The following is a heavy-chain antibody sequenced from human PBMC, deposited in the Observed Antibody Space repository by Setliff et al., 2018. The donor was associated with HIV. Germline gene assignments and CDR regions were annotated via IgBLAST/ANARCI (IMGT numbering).Heavy chain of an antibody. D-gene: IGHD2-15*01. J-gene: IGHJ4*02. CDR3: AKCGGVTCYSAPWYFDY. Sequence: PGGSLRLSCAASGFTFSSYYMTWIRQAPGKGLEWVSYISPNGNSMYYADSVKGRFTISRDNSKNTLYLQMNSLRAEDTAVYYCAKCGGVTCYSAPWYFDYWGQGTLVTVSS. V-gene: IGHV3-11*04. CDR1: GFTFSSYY. CDR2: ISPNGNSM.